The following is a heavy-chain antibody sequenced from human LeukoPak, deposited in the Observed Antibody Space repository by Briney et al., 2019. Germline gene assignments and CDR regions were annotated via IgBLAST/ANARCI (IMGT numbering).Heavy chain of an antibody. CDR2: INPNSGGT. V-gene: IGHV1-2*06. CDR1: GGTFSSYA. D-gene: IGHD3-10*01. CDR3: ARGRGADDAFDI. J-gene: IGHJ3*02. Sequence: ASVKVSCKASGGTFSSYAISWVRQAPGQGPEWMGRINPNSGGTNYAQKFQGRVTMTRDTSISTAYMELSRLRSDDTAVYYCARGRGADDAFDIWGQGTMVTVSS.